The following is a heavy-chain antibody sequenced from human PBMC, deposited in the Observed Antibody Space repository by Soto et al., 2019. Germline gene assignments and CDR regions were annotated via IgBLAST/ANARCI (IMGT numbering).Heavy chain of an antibody. D-gene: IGHD3-16*02. Sequence: EVQLVESGGGLVKPGGSLRLSCAASGFTFSSYSMNWVRQAPGKGLEWVSSISSSSSYIYYADSVKGRFTIYRDNAKNSLYLQMNSLRAEDTAVYYCARALGKQTFDYWGQGPLVTVSS. CDR1: GFTFSSYS. V-gene: IGHV3-21*01. CDR3: ARALGKQTFDY. CDR2: ISSSSSYI. J-gene: IGHJ4*02.